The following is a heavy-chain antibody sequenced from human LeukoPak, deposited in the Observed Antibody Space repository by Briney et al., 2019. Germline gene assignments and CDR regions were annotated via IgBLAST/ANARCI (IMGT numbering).Heavy chain of an antibody. V-gene: IGHV3-66*01. CDR2: IYNSGKT. D-gene: IGHD3-10*01. Sequence: GGSLRLSCAASGFALSDFYMGWIRQTPGKGLEWVSVIYNSGKTNYADSVKGRFTISRDNLKNTLFLQMNSLRAEDTAVYYCARSPMVRGVSDYYYGMDVWGQGTTVTVSS. CDR1: GFALSDFY. J-gene: IGHJ6*02. CDR3: ARSPMVRGVSDYYYGMDV.